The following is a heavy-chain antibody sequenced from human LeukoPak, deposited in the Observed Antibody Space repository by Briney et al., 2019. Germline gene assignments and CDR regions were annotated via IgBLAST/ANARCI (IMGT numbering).Heavy chain of an antibody. CDR1: GYTFTGYY. V-gene: IGHV1-2*02. CDR2: INPNSGGT. Sequence: GASVKVSCKASGYTFTGYYIQWVRQAPGQGLEWMGWINPNSGGTGYAQKFQGRVTMTRDTSITTAYMELSSLRFDDTAVYYRARVFYCSGGICYLNYWGQGTLVTVSS. D-gene: IGHD2-8*02. CDR3: ARVFYCSGGICYLNY. J-gene: IGHJ4*02.